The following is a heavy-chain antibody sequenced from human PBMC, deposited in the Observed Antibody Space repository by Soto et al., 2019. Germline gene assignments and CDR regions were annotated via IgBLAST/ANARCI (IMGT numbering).Heavy chain of an antibody. V-gene: IGHV1-69*13. J-gene: IGHJ6*02. CDR1: GGTFSSYA. Sequence: SVKVSCKASGGTFSSYAISWVRQAPGQRLERMGGIIPIFGTANYAQKFQGRVTITADESTSTAYMELSSLRSEDTAVYYCSRDRKSYGDYEVYYYYGMDVWGQGTTVTVSS. CDR2: IIPIFGTA. D-gene: IGHD4-17*01. CDR3: SRDRKSYGDYEVYYYYGMDV.